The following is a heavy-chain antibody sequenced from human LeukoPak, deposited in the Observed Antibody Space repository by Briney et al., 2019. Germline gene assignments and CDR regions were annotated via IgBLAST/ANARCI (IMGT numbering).Heavy chain of an antibody. CDR3: ARDQGLTAPPPYGLDV. CDR1: GGTFNSSA. D-gene: IGHD5-18*01. Sequence: GASVKVSCKTSGGTFNSSAITWVRQAPGQGLEWMGRIIPVLNITTYAQKFQGSVTITADTSTSTVYMELSSLRSEETAVYYCARDQGLTAPPPYGLDVWGQGTTVIVSS. V-gene: IGHV1-69*04. CDR2: IIPVLNIT. J-gene: IGHJ6*02.